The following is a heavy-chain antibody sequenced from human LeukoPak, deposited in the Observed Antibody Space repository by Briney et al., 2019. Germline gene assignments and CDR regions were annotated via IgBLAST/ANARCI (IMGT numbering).Heavy chain of an antibody. J-gene: IGHJ6*02. CDR2: INPNSGGT. D-gene: IGHD3-22*01. CDR1: GYTFTGYY. CDR3: AVPPYYDSSGYPSYGMDV. V-gene: IGHV1-2*02. Sequence: ASVKVSCKASGYTFTGYYMHWVRQAPGQGLEWMGWINPNSGGTNYAQKFQGRVTMTRDTSISTAYMELGRLRSDDTAVYYCAVPPYYDSSGYPSYGMDVWGQGTTVTVSS.